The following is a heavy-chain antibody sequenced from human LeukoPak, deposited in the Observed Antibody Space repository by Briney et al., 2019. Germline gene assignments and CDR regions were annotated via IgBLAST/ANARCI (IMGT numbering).Heavy chain of an antibody. Sequence: SETLSLTCTVSGGSISSYYWSWIRQPPGEGLEWSGYIYYSGSTNYNPSLKSRVTISVDTSKNQFSLKLSSVTAADTAVYYCARVGAYCGGDCYFMDYYYGMDVWGQGTTVTVSS. CDR2: IYYSGST. CDR3: ARVGAYCGGDCYFMDYYYGMDV. D-gene: IGHD2-21*02. J-gene: IGHJ6*02. CDR1: GGSISSYY. V-gene: IGHV4-59*01.